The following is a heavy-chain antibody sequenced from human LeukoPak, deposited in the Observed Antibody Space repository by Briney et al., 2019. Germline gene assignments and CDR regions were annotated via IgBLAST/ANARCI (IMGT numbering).Heavy chain of an antibody. V-gene: IGHV1-18*01. D-gene: IGHD1-26*01. CDR2: GSALNDNR. CDR1: GYIFTDYG. Sequence: GASVKVSCKSSGYIFTDYGINWVRQAPGRGLEWMGWGSALNDNRYYGQRFQGRVTMTADPSTTTVYLELSSLTSGDTAVYYCARDAVGAKSFDIWGQGTMVTVSS. CDR3: ARDAVGAKSFDI. J-gene: IGHJ3*02.